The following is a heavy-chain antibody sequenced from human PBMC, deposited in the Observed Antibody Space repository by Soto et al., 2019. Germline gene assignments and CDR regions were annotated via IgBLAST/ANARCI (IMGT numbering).Heavy chain of an antibody. Sequence: PSETLSLTCTVSGGSISSSSYYWGWIRQPPGKGLEWIGSIYYSGSTYYNPSLKSRVTISVDTSKNQFSLKLSSVTAADTAVYYCARRGYYYDSSGYQLRYNWFDPWGQGTLGTAPQ. CDR2: IYYSGST. CDR3: ARRGYYYDSSGYQLRYNWFDP. V-gene: IGHV4-39*01. CDR1: GGSISSSSYY. D-gene: IGHD3-22*01. J-gene: IGHJ5*02.